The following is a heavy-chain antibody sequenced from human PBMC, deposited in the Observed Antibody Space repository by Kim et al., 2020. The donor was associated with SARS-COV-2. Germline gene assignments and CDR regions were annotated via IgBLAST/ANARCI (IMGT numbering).Heavy chain of an antibody. CDR1: GYTFTSYG. V-gene: IGHV1-18*01. J-gene: IGHJ6*02. Sequence: ASVKVSCKASGYTFTSYGISWVRQAPGQGLEWMGWISAYNGNTNYAQKLQGRVTMTTDTSTSTAYMELRSLRSDDTAVYYCARAGYNAITMVRGNYYYYGMDVWGQGTTVTVSS. D-gene: IGHD3-10*01. CDR2: ISAYNGNT. CDR3: ARAGYNAITMVRGNYYYYGMDV.